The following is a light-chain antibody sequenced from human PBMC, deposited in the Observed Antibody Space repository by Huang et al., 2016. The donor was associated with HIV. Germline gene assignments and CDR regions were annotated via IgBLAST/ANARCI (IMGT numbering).Light chain of an antibody. CDR2: GAS. J-gene: IGKJ4*01. CDR1: LSVSTN. Sequence: ERVMTQSPATVSLSPGERATPSCRASLSVSTNLAWYQQRPGQSPRLLIYGASTRATGIPARFSGGGSGAEFTLTISSLQSEDFAVYYCQQYDNWPLTFGGGTKVQIK. V-gene: IGKV3-15*01. CDR3: QQYDNWPLT.